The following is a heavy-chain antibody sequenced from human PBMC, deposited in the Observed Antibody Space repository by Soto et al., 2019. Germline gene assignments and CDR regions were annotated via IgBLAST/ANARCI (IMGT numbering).Heavy chain of an antibody. Sequence: GGSLRLSCAASGFIFNTYTMNWVRQAPGKGLEWASYISSSSSTIYYADSVKGRFTISRDNAKNSLYLQMNSLRDVDTAVYYCARDPAKNTAMAAGFDHWGQGTLVTVSS. CDR2: ISSSSSTI. D-gene: IGHD5-18*01. J-gene: IGHJ4*02. CDR1: GFIFNTYT. CDR3: ARDPAKNTAMAAGFDH. V-gene: IGHV3-48*02.